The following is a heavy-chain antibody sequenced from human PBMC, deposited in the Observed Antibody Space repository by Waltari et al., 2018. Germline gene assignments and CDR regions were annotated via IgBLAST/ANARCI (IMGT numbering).Heavy chain of an antibody. Sequence: EVQLVESGGGLVQPGRSLRLSCAASGFTFDDYAMHWVRQAPGKGLGWVSGISWNSGSIGYADSVKGRFTISRDNAKNSLYLQMNSLRAEDMALYYCAKGARRYYYYYMDVWGKGTTVTISS. CDR3: AKGARRYYYYYMDV. V-gene: IGHV3-9*03. CDR1: GFTFDDYA. D-gene: IGHD6-6*01. J-gene: IGHJ6*03. CDR2: ISWNSGSI.